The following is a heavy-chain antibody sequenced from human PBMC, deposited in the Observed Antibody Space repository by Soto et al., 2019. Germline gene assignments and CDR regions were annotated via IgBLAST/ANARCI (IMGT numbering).Heavy chain of an antibody. Sequence: EVQLVQSGAEVKKPGESLKISCKGSGYSFTSYWIGWVRQMPGKGLEWMGIIYPGDSDTRYSPSFQGQVTISADKSISTAYLQWSSLKASDTAMYYGARLGYYDSSGYYSIRNWFDPWGQGTLVTVSS. CDR1: GYSFTSYW. CDR3: ARLGYYDSSGYYSIRNWFDP. V-gene: IGHV5-51*03. D-gene: IGHD3-22*01. CDR2: IYPGDSDT. J-gene: IGHJ5*02.